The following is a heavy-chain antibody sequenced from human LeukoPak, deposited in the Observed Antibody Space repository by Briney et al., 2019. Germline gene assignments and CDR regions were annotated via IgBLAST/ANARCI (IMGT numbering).Heavy chain of an antibody. J-gene: IGHJ4*02. V-gene: IGHV4-39*01. CDR1: GGSISSSSYY. CDR3: ASHPKDGVTIFGEIDY. D-gene: IGHD3-3*01. Sequence: SETLSLTCTVSGGSISSSSYYWGWIRQPPGKGLEWIGSIYYSGSTYYNPSLKSRVTISVDTSKNQFSLKLSSVTAADTAVYYCASHPKDGVTIFGEIDYWGQGTLVTVSS. CDR2: IYYSGST.